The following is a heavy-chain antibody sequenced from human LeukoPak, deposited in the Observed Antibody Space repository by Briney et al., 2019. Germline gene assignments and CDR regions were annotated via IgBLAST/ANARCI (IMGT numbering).Heavy chain of an antibody. CDR1: GGSISSYY. CDR2: IYYSGST. CDR3: ARLPLRTYYYYGMDV. V-gene: IGHV4-59*01. J-gene: IGHJ6*02. Sequence: SETLSLTCTVSGGSISSYYWSWIRQPPGKGLEGIGYIYYSGSTNYNPSLKSRVTISVDTSKNQFSLKLSSVTAADTAVYYCARLPLRTYYYYGMDVWGQGTTVTVSS.